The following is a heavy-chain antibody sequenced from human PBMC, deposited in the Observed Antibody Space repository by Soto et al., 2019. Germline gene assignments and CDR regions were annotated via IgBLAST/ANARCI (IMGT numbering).Heavy chain of an antibody. D-gene: IGHD3-22*01. V-gene: IGHV3-21*01. CDR2: ISSSSSYI. CDR3: ARAVHFDSSGFGL. J-gene: IGHJ3*01. Sequence: ETLSLSCAASGFTFSSYNMNWVRQAPGKGLEWVSSISSSSSYIYYADSVKGRFTISRDNAKNSLYLQMNSLRAEDTAVYYCARAVHFDSSGFGLWGQGTMVTVSS. CDR1: GFTFSSYN.